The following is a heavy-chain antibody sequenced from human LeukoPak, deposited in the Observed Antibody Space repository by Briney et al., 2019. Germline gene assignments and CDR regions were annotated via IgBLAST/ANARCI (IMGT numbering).Heavy chain of an antibody. Sequence: PGGSLRLSCAASGFTFSSYAMSWVRQAPGKGLEWVSAISGSGGSTYYADSVKGRFTISRDNSKNTPYLQMNSLRAEDTAVYYCAKAGATGTPYYYYGMDVWGKGTTVTVSS. V-gene: IGHV3-23*01. CDR2: ISGSGGST. D-gene: IGHD1-1*01. J-gene: IGHJ6*04. CDR3: AKAGATGTPYYYYGMDV. CDR1: GFTFSSYA.